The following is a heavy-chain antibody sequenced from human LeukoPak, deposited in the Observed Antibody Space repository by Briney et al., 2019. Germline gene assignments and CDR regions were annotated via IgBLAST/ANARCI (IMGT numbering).Heavy chain of an antibody. Sequence: PSETLSLTCTVSGGSIRSGGQYWNWTRQHPGKGLEWIGYIYYTGSTYYHPSLKSRITMSVDTSKNQFSVMLTSVTAADTAIYYCARSDGYPAGNWFDPWGQGTLVTVSS. CDR2: IYYTGST. J-gene: IGHJ5*02. CDR3: ARSDGYPAGNWFDP. D-gene: IGHD5-18*01. V-gene: IGHV4-31*03. CDR1: GGSIRSGGQY.